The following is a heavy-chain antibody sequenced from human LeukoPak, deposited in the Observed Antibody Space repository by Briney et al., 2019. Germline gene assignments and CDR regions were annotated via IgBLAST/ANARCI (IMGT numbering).Heavy chain of an antibody. J-gene: IGHJ6*02. CDR1: GFTFSSYW. D-gene: IGHD3-10*02. Sequence: GGSLRLSCAASGFTFSSYWMHWVRQAPGKGLVWVSRINSDGRSTNYADSVKGRFTISRDNAKNMLYLQLNSLRAEDTAVYYCARDGVVTMFGEGGMDVWGQGTTVTVPS. CDR3: ARDGVVTMFGEGGMDV. V-gene: IGHV3-74*01. CDR2: INSDGRST.